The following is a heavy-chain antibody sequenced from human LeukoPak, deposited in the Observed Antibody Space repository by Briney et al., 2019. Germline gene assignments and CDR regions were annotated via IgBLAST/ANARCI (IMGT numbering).Heavy chain of an antibody. CDR1: GFTFSSYW. Sequence: GGSLRLSWAASGFTFSSYWMSWVRQAPGKGREWVANIKQDGSEKYYVDSVKGRFTISRDNAKNSLYLQMNSLRAEDTAVYYCARDLGEQLVPDYWGQGTLVTVSS. CDR3: ARDLGEQLVPDY. J-gene: IGHJ4*02. CDR2: IKQDGSEK. V-gene: IGHV3-7*01. D-gene: IGHD6-6*01.